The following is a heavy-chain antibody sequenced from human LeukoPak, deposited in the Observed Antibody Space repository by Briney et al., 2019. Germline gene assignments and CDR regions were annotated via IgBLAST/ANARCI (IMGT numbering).Heavy chain of an antibody. CDR2: IWYDGSNK. Sequence: PGGSLRLSCAASGFTFSSYGMHWVRQAPGKGLEWVAVIWYDGSNKYYADSVKGRFTISRDNSKNALYLQMNSLRAEDTAVYYCARARAIYSGNDAFDYWGQGTLVTVSS. D-gene: IGHD5-12*01. V-gene: IGHV3-33*01. J-gene: IGHJ4*02. CDR3: ARARAIYSGNDAFDY. CDR1: GFTFSSYG.